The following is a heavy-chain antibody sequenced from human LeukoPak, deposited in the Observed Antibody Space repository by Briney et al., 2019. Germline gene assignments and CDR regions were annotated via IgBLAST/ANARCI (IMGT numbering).Heavy chain of an antibody. CDR1: GFSFTRYW. CDR2: IYLGDSDT. Sequence: TGESLKISCKGSGFSFTRYWIAWVRQMPGKGLEWMGIIYLGDSDTRYSPSFQGQVTISADKSISTAYLQWSSLKASDTAIYYCARHLPFYDSSGPSGYWGQGTLVTVSS. J-gene: IGHJ4*02. V-gene: IGHV5-51*01. D-gene: IGHD3-22*01. CDR3: ARHLPFYDSSGPSGY.